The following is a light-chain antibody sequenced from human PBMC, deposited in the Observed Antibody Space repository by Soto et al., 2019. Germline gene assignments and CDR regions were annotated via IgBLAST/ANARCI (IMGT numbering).Light chain of an antibody. J-gene: IGKJ5*01. CDR1: QSIHTS. Sequence: VLTESPAALSLSPRERATLSCRASQSIHTSLAWYQQKPGQPPRLVVYDSTLRANGVPDRFGGSRSGTEFTLTINNLEPEDFAVYYCQQRNVWPPITFGQGTRLEI. CDR3: QQRNVWPPIT. CDR2: DST. V-gene: IGKV3-11*01.